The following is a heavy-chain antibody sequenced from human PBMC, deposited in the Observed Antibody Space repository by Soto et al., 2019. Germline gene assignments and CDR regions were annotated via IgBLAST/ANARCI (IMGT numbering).Heavy chain of an antibody. Sequence: PGGSLRLSCAASGFTVSSNYMSWVRQAPGRGLEWVSVLYSGGYTYYADSVKRRFTLSRDHSKNTLSLQMNSLRAEDTAVYYCARVSYDVSRGYYFDYWGQGTLVTVSS. CDR3: ARVSYDVSRGYYFDY. D-gene: IGHD2-8*01. J-gene: IGHJ4*02. V-gene: IGHV3-53*01. CDR1: GFTVSSNY. CDR2: LYSGGYT.